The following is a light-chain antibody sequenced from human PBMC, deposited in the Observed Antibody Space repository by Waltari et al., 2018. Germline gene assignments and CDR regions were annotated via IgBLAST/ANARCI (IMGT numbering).Light chain of an antibody. CDR2: WAS. CDR3: QQYYSTPPT. Sequence: DIVMTQSPDSLAVSLGVRATINCTSRKSVLHSSNNRNYLAWYQQKPGQPPKLLISWASTRESGVPDRFSGSGSATDFTLTISSLQAEDVAVYYCQQYYSTPPTFGGGTKVEIK. CDR1: KSVLHSSNNRNY. V-gene: IGKV4-1*01. J-gene: IGKJ4*01.